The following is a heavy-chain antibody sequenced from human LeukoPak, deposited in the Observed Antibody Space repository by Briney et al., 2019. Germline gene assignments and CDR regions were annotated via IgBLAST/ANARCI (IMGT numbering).Heavy chain of an antibody. J-gene: IGHJ4*02. V-gene: IGHV3-48*03. Sequence: GGSLRLSCAASGFTFSSYEMNWVRQAPGKRLEWVSYISSSGSTIYYADSVRGRFTISRDNAKNSLYLQMNSLRAEDTAVYYCATAHYDSSGYYYDYWGQGTLVTVSS. CDR2: ISSSGSTI. CDR1: GFTFSSYE. D-gene: IGHD3-22*01. CDR3: ATAHYDSSGYYYDY.